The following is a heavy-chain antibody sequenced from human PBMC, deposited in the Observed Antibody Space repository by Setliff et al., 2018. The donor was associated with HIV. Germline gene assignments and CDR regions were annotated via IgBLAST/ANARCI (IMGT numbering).Heavy chain of an antibody. CDR2: IYYTGNT. CDR1: GGSISSSSYY. CDR3: ARHYYGSGSYYNPPPYYYYYMDV. Sequence: SETLSLTCTVSGGSISSSSYYWGWIRQPPGKGLEWIGNIYYTGNTYYNPSLKSRVTISVDTSKNQFSLKLSSVTAADTAVYYRARHYYGSGSYYNPPPYYYYYMDVWGKGTTVTVS. D-gene: IGHD3-10*01. J-gene: IGHJ6*03. V-gene: IGHV4-39*01.